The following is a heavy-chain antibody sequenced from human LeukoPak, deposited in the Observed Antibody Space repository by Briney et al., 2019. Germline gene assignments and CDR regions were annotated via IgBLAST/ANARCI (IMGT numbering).Heavy chain of an antibody. D-gene: IGHD4-17*01. J-gene: IGHJ5*02. Sequence: GGTLRLSCAASGFTFDDYAMHWVRQAPGKGLEWVSGISWNSGSIGYADSVKGRFTISRDNAKNSLYLQMNSLRTEDTALYYCARGDYFFDWFDPWGQGTLVTVSS. V-gene: IGHV3-9*01. CDR3: ARGDYFFDWFDP. CDR2: ISWNSGSI. CDR1: GFTFDDYA.